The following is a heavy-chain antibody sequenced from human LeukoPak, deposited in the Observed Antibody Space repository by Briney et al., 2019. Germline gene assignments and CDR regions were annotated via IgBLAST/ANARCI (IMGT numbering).Heavy chain of an antibody. CDR3: ARETARSGFYYDH. J-gene: IGHJ4*02. V-gene: IGHV3-21*01. CDR1: GFTFRGYT. CDR2: ISASSAYI. Sequence: VKPGGSLRLSCAASGFTFRGYTMNWVRKAPGKGLEWVASISASSAYIFYAASLKGRFTISRDNAKNSLFLEIDSLRAEDTAVYYCARETARSGFYYDHWGQGTLATVAS. D-gene: IGHD3-3*01.